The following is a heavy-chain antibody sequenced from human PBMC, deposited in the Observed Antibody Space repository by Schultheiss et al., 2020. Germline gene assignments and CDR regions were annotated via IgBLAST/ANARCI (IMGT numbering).Heavy chain of an antibody. D-gene: IGHD6-6*01. J-gene: IGHJ4*02. CDR3: ARESIAARYYFDY. Sequence: GGSLRLSCAASGFTFSSYAMHWARQAPGKGLEWVAVISYDGSNKYYADSVKGRFTISRDNSKNTLYLQMNSLRAEDTAVYYCARESIAARYYFDYWGQGTLVTVSS. CDR1: GFTFSSYA. V-gene: IGHV3-30-3*01. CDR2: ISYDGSNK.